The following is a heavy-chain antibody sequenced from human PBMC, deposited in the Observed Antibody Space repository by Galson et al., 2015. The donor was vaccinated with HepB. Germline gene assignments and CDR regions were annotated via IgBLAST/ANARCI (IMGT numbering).Heavy chain of an antibody. V-gene: IGHV1-18*01. J-gene: IGHJ4*02. CDR3: ARVVTGGAPYFDY. CDR2: ISAYNGNT. D-gene: IGHD4-23*01. Sequence: SVKVSCKASGYTFITYGITWVRQAPGQGLEWMGWISAYNGNTDYEQKFQGRVTMTTDTSTSTAYMEVRSLRSDDTAVYYCARVVTGGAPYFDYWGQGTLVTVSS. CDR1: GYTFITYG.